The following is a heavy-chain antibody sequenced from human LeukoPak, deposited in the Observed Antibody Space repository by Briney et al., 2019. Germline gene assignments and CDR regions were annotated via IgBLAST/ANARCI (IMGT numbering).Heavy chain of an antibody. D-gene: IGHD6-13*01. Sequence: SETLSLTCTVSGGSISSYYWSWIRQPPGKGLEWIGYIYYSGSTNYNPSLKSRVTISVDTSKNQFSLKLSSVTAADTAVYYCARAGSGYTSPSDYWGQGTLVTVSS. V-gene: IGHV4-59*01. CDR3: ARAGSGYTSPSDY. CDR1: GGSISSYY. J-gene: IGHJ4*02. CDR2: IYYSGST.